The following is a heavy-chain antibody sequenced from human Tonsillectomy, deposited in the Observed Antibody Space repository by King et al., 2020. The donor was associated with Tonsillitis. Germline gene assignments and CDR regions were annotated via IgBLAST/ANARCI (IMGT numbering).Heavy chain of an antibody. Sequence: QLQESGPGLVKPSETLSLTCTVSGGSLSGYYWSWIRQSPGKGLEWIGYIYYTGSTHYNPSLTSRVTISVDTSKNQFSLKLNSVTAADTAVYYCARFRYDSRGYLFDYWGQGTLVTVSS. CDR2: IYYTGST. CDR1: GGSLSGYY. D-gene: IGHD3-22*01. J-gene: IGHJ4*02. CDR3: ARFRYDSRGYLFDY. V-gene: IGHV4-59*01.